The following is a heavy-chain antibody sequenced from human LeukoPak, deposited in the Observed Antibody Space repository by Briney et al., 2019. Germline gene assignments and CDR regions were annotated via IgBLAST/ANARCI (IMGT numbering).Heavy chain of an antibody. J-gene: IGHJ4*02. V-gene: IGHV3-30*18. CDR3: AKDLGMEWELPPGGFDY. CDR1: GFTFSSYG. D-gene: IGHD1-26*01. CDR2: ISYDGSNK. Sequence: PGRSLRLSCAASGFTFSSYGMHWVRQAPGKGLERVAVISYDGSNKYYADSVKGRFTISRDNSKNTLYLQMNSLRAEDTAVYYCAKDLGMEWELPPGGFDYWGQGTLVTVSS.